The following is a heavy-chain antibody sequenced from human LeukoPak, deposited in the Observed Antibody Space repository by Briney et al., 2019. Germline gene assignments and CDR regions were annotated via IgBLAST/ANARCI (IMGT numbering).Heavy chain of an antibody. CDR2: IKQDGSEK. CDR1: GFTFSSYW. J-gene: IGHJ4*02. V-gene: IGHV3-7*01. Sequence: GGSLRLSCAASGFTFSSYWMSWVRQAPGQGLEWVANIKQDGSEKYYVDSVKGRFTISRDKAKNSLYLQMNSLRSEDTAVYYCAREGGSGWFFDYWGQGTLVTVSS. D-gene: IGHD6-19*01. CDR3: AREGGSGWFFDY.